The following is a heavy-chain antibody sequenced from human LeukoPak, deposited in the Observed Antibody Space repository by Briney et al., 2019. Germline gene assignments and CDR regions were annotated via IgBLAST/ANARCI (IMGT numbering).Heavy chain of an antibody. Sequence: PGRSLRLSCAASGFTFSTYGMPWVRQAPGRGLEWVAVIWYDGSKAYYADSVTGRFTISRDKSNNAVYLQMTSLRAEDTALYYCVRDHCGGDCATPPLGFDDWGQGTLVTVSS. J-gene: IGHJ4*02. CDR2: IWYDGSKA. CDR3: VRDHCGGDCATPPLGFDD. D-gene: IGHD2-21*02. CDR1: GFTFSTYG. V-gene: IGHV3-33*01.